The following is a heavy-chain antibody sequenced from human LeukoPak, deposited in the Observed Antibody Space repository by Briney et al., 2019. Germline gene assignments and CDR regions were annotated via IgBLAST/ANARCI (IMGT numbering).Heavy chain of an antibody. J-gene: IGHJ4*02. CDR3: ARVDYGSGSYFDY. V-gene: IGHV3-53*01. Sequence: GGSLRLSCAASGFTVSSNNMSWVRRAPGKGLEWVSVIYSGGSTDYADSVKGRFAISRDNSKNMLYLQLNSLRAEDTAVYYCARVDYGSGSYFDYWGQGTLVTVSS. CDR2: IYSGGST. D-gene: IGHD3-10*01. CDR1: GFTVSSNN.